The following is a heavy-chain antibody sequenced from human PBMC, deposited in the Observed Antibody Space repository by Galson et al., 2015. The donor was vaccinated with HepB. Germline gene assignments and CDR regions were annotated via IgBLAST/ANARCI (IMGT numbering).Heavy chain of an antibody. J-gene: IGHJ6*02. CDR2: ISGNNGDT. Sequence: SVKVSCKASGYTFTSYDVSWVRQAPGQGLEWMGWISGNNGDTNYAQKLRGRVTVTTDTSTSTAYMELRSLRSDDTAVYYCARGGGSSARGMDVWGQETTVTVSS. CDR3: ARGGGSSARGMDV. CDR1: GYTFTSYD. D-gene: IGHD1-26*01. V-gene: IGHV1-18*04.